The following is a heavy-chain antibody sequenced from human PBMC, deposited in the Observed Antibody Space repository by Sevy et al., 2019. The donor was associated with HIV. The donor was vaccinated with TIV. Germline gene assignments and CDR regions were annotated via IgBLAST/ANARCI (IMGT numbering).Heavy chain of an antibody. CDR3: AKELDIAVGGPFDF. D-gene: IGHD6-19*01. J-gene: IGHJ4*02. CDR2: ISAYNGQK. CDR1: GYTFSNYG. Sequence: ASVKVACKASGYTFSNYGLHWVRQAPGQGLEWMGWISAYNGQKIYAQKLQGRVTITTDTSTSTAHMELRSLRSDDTAGYYCAKELDIAVGGPFDFWGQGTQVTVSS. V-gene: IGHV1-18*01.